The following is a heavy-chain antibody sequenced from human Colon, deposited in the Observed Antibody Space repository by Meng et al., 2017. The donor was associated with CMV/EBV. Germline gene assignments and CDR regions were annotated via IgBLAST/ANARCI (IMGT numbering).Heavy chain of an antibody. CDR3: ARDKLTLLTSSPFYNFYGMDI. J-gene: IGHJ6*02. CDR2: IIPILGLT. V-gene: IGHV1-69*04. D-gene: IGHD3-9*01. Sequence: SVKVSCKASGGSFVTYSLTWMRQAPGQGFEWMGRIIPILGLTHLSQKFRDRVTITANISTTTAYMELTRLTSQDTAVYFCARDKLTLLTSSPFYNFYGMDIWGQGTTVTVSS. CDR1: GGSFVTYS.